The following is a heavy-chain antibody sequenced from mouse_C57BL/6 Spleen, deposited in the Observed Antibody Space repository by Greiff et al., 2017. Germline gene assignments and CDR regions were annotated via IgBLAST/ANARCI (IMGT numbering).Heavy chain of an antibody. CDR2: INPSTGGT. D-gene: IGHD1-1*01. CDR1: GYSFTGYY. V-gene: IGHV1-42*01. J-gene: IGHJ2*01. CDR3: AREDYGSRNFDY. Sequence: VQLQQSGPELVKPGASVKISCKASGYSFTGYYMNWVKQSPEKSLEWIGEINPSTGGTTYNQKFKAKATLTVDKSSSTAYMPLKSLTSEDSAVYYCAREDYGSRNFDYWGQGTTLTVSS.